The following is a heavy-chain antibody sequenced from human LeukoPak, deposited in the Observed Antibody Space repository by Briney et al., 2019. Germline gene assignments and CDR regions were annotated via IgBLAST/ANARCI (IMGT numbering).Heavy chain of an antibody. CDR2: IYSGGNT. D-gene: IGHD2-2*01. Sequence: SGGSLSLSCAASGFPVSINYMSWVRQAPGKGLEWVSVIYSGGNTYYADSVKGRFTISRDNSKNTVYLQMNSLRAEDTAVYYCARGETSSYDYWGQGTLVTVSS. J-gene: IGHJ4*02. CDR1: GFPVSINY. CDR3: ARGETSSYDY. V-gene: IGHV3-53*01.